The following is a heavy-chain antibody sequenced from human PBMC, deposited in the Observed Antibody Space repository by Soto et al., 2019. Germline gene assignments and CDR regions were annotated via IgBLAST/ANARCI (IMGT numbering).Heavy chain of an antibody. CDR3: ASLPVLRYFDWPH. CDR1: GGSISSYY. CDR2: IYYSGST. J-gene: IGHJ4*02. Sequence: PSETLSLTCTVSGGSISSYYWSWIRQPPGKGLEWIGYIYYSGSTNYNPSLKSRVTISVDTSKNQFSLKLSSVTAADTAVYYCASLPVLRYFDWPHWGQGTLVTVSS. V-gene: IGHV4-59*08. D-gene: IGHD3-9*01.